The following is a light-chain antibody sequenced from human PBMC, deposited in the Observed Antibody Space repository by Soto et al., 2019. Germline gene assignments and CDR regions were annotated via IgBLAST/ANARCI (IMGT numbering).Light chain of an antibody. CDR1: QTIYSN. Sequence: IGMTQSPATLSVSPGERATLSCRASQTIYSNVAWYQQRPGQPPRLLIYRASSRATGIPARFSGSGSGTEFTLTINSLQSEDFATYYCLQLNTYPLTFGGGTKVDIK. CDR3: LQLNTYPLT. J-gene: IGKJ4*01. V-gene: IGKV3-15*01. CDR2: RAS.